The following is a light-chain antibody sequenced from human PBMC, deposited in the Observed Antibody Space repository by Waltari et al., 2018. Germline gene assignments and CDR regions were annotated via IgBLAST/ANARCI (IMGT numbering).Light chain of an antibody. CDR3: MQPTLWPPVT. J-gene: IGKJ5*01. CDR2: KVS. Sequence: DVVLTQSPLSLPVTLGQPASLSCRSSPSLVDSDGNTYLNWFQQRPGQSPRRLIYKVSNRDSGVPDRFSGSGSGTDFTLKISRVEAEDVGVYYCMQPTLWPPVTFGQGTRLEIK. V-gene: IGKV2-30*01. CDR1: PSLVDSDGNTY.